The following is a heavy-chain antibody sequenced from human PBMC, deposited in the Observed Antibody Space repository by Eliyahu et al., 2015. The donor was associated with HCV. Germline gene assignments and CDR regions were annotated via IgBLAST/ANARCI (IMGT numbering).Heavy chain of an antibody. D-gene: IGHD3-22*01. V-gene: IGHV4-4*07. J-gene: IGHJ5*02. CDR1: GGSISSYY. Sequence: QVQLQESGPGLVKPSETLSLTCTVSGGSISSYYWSWIRQPAGKGLEWIWRIYTRGSANYNPSLKSRVTMSVDTSKNQFSLKLSSVTAADTAVYYCARDNVRHYYDSSGNRFDPWGQGTLVTVSS. CDR3: ARDNVRHYYDSSGNRFDP. CDR2: IYTRGSA.